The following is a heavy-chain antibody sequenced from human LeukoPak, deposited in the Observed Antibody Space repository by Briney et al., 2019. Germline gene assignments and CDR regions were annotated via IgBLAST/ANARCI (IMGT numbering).Heavy chain of an antibody. CDR1: GCSISSSSYY. J-gene: IGHJ4*02. CDR3: ARGWVVPVFDY. D-gene: IGHD2-2*01. CDR2: IYESGST. V-gene: IGHV4-39*01. Sequence: SETLSLTCTVSGCSISSSSYYWGWIRQPPGMGLVWIGSIYESGSTYYNPSLKSRVTISVDTSKNQFSVKLSSVTAADTAVYYCARGWVVPVFDYWGQGTLVTVSS.